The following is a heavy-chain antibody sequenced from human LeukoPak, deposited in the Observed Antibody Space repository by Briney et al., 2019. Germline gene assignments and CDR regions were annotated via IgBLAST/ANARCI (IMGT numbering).Heavy chain of an antibody. J-gene: IGHJ6*02. Sequence: SETLSLACAVYGGSFSGYYWSWIRQPPGKGLEWIGEINHSGSTNYNPSLKSRVTISVDTSKNQFSLKLSSVTAADTAVYYCASGPAIIYYYYGMDVWGQGTTVTVSS. CDR2: INHSGST. V-gene: IGHV4-34*01. D-gene: IGHD2-2*01. CDR1: GGSFSGYY. CDR3: ASGPAIIYYYYGMDV.